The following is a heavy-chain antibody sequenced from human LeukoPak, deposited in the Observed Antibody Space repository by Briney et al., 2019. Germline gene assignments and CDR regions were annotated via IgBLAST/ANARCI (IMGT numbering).Heavy chain of an antibody. Sequence: PGGSLRLSCAASGFTFSSYSMNWVRQAPGKGLEWVSYISSSSSTIYYADSVEGRFTISRDNSKNTLYLEMNSLRAEDTAKYYCAKVLDFWSGYWRYYMDVWGKGTTVTVSS. J-gene: IGHJ6*03. D-gene: IGHD3-3*01. V-gene: IGHV3-48*01. CDR2: ISSSSSTI. CDR3: AKVLDFWSGYWRYYMDV. CDR1: GFTFSSYS.